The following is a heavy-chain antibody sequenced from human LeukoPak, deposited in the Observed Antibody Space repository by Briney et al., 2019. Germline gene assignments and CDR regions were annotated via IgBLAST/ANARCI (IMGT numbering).Heavy chain of an antibody. CDR1: GFTFSSYG. D-gene: IGHD2-21*02. CDR2: IWYDGSNK. CDR3: ARAVVVTAIFDY. Sequence: GRSLRLSCAASGFTFSSYGMHWVRQAPGKGLEWVAVIWYDGSNKYYADSVKGRFTISRDNSKNTLYLQMNSLRAEDTAVYYCARAVVVTAIFDYWGQGTLVTVSS. V-gene: IGHV3-33*01. J-gene: IGHJ4*02.